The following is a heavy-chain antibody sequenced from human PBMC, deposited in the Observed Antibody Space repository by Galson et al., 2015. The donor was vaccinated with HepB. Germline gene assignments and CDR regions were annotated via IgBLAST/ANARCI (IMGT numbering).Heavy chain of an antibody. Sequence: SLRLSCAASGFTFSNAWMSWVRQAPGKGLEWVGRIKSKTDGGTTDYAAPVKGRFTISRDDSKNTLYLQMNSLKTEDTAVYYCTTAYYDSSGKKEKDYWGQGTLVTVSS. D-gene: IGHD3-22*01. J-gene: IGHJ4*02. V-gene: IGHV3-15*01. CDR1: GFTFSNAW. CDR2: IKSKTDGGTT. CDR3: TTAYYDSSGKKEKDY.